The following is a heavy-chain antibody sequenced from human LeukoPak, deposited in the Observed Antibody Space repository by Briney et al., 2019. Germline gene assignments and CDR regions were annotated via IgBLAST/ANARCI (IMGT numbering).Heavy chain of an antibody. J-gene: IGHJ6*04. V-gene: IGHV3-48*03. CDR3: AELGITMIGGV. CDR1: GFTFSSYE. Sequence: GGSLRLSCAASGFTFSSYEMNWVRQAPGRGLEWVSYISSSGSTIYYADSVKGRFTISRDNAKNSLYLQMNSPRAEDTAVYYCAELGITMIGGVWGKGTTVTISS. D-gene: IGHD3-10*02. CDR2: ISSSGSTI.